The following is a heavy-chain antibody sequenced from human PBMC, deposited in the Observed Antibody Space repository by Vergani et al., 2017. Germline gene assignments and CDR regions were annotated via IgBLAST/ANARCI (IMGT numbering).Heavy chain of an antibody. V-gene: IGHV1-46*03. CDR3: ARPHGDILPPDPRRLDY. Sequence: QVQLVQSGAEVKKPGASVRVSCKTSGYTFTNYYIHLVRQAPGQGLKWMGIINPSGGSTTYAQQFQGRLTMNRDTSTSTVYMDLSNLRSEDTAVYYCARPHGDILPPDPRRLDYWGQGTLVTVSS. CDR2: INPSGGST. J-gene: IGHJ4*02. CDR1: GYTFTNYY.